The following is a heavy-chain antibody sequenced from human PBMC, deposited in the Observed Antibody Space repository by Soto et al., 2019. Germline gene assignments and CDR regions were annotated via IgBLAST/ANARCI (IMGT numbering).Heavy chain of an antibody. CDR2: IYSGGST. CDR1: GFTVSSNY. V-gene: IGHV3-66*01. J-gene: IGHJ5*02. D-gene: IGHD3-22*01. CDR3: ARMGDSSRYSASFDP. Sequence: EVQLVESGGGLVQPGGSLRLSCAASGFTVSSNYMSWVRQAPGKGLEWVSVIYSGGSTYYADSVKGRFTISRDNSKNTLYLQMNSLRAEDTAVYYCARMGDSSRYSASFDPWAQGTLFTVSS.